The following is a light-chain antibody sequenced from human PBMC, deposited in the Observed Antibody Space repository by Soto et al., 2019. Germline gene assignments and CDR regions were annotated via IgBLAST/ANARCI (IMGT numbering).Light chain of an antibody. CDR2: DAS. CDR3: QQYQIDWT. J-gene: IGKJ1*01. V-gene: IGKV1-5*01. CDR1: QRVNTC. Sequence: DIQMTQSPSTLPASVGDRVSITCRASQRVNTCLAWYQQKPGKAPTLLIYDASSLQSGVPSRFSGSGSGTEFTLTISSLQPDDFATYYCQQYQIDWTFGQGTKVEIK.